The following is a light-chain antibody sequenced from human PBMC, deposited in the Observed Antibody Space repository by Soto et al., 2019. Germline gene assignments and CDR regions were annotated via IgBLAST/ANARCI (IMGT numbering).Light chain of an antibody. CDR2: GNR. V-gene: IGLV1-40*01. CDR1: SSNTGAGYD. Sequence: QSVLTQPPSVSGAPGQRVTISCYGSSSNTGAGYDVHWYQHLPGTVPKLLINGNRNRPSGVPDRFSGSKSGTSASLAIAGLQAEDEADYYCQSFDSSLSGWVFGGGTKVTVL. CDR3: QSFDSSLSGWV. J-gene: IGLJ3*02.